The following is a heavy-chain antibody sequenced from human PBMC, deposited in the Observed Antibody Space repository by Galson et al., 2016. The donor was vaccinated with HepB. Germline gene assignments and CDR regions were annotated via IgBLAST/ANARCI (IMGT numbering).Heavy chain of an antibody. CDR1: GFSLSTSGVA. V-gene: IGHV2-5*02. Sequence: PALVKPTQTLTLTCTFSGFSLSTSGVAVGWTRQPPGKALEWLALIYWDDDKRYSPSLKTRLTLTKDTSNNQVVLTMTNMGPVDTATYYCAHTTVSKGFDFWGQGSLVTVSS. D-gene: IGHD4-17*01. J-gene: IGHJ4*02. CDR2: IYWDDDK. CDR3: AHTTVSKGFDF.